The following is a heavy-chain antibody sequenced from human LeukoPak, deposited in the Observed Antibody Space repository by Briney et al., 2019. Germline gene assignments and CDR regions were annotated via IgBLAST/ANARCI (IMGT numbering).Heavy chain of an antibody. CDR2: MKHSGSS. CDR3: ARGVGQRPRRDYLDS. Sequence: SETLSLTCAVYGGSFSGYYWAWIRQPPGKGLEWIGEMKHSGSSTYNPSPKRGVTISVDTSKHQFSLKVISVTAADTAVYYCARGVGQRPRRDYLDSGGQGTLVTVSS. V-gene: IGHV4-34*01. CDR1: GGSFSGYY. D-gene: IGHD6-25*01. J-gene: IGHJ4*02.